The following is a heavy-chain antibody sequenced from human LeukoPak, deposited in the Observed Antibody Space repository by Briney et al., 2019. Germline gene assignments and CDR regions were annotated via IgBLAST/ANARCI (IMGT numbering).Heavy chain of an antibody. J-gene: IGHJ4*02. CDR1: GFTFSSYS. Sequence: GGSLRLSCAASGFTFSSYSMNWVRQAPGKGLEWVSYISSSSSTIYYADSVKGRFTISRDNAKNSLYLQMNSLRAEDTAVYYCARVGYTVPDYWGQGTPVTVSS. V-gene: IGHV3-48*01. CDR2: ISSSSSTI. CDR3: ARVGYTVPDY. D-gene: IGHD4-11*01.